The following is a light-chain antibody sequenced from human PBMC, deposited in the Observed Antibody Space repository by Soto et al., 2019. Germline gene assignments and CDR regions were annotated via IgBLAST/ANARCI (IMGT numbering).Light chain of an antibody. CDR2: DAS. CDR3: QQRSNLVS. CDR1: QTISNM. V-gene: IGKV3-11*01. Sequence: EVVMTQSPATLSVYPGDKVSLSCRANQTISNMLAWYQQKPGRAPRLLISDASTRASGIPARFSGSGSGIDFTLTISSLEPEDFADYYCQQRSNLVSFGPGTRLEIK. J-gene: IGKJ5*01.